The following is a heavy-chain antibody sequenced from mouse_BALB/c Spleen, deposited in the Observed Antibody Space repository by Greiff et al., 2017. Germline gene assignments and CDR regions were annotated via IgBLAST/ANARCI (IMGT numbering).Heavy chain of an antibody. CDR1: GYSITSGYY. D-gene: IGHD2-10*01. CDR3: ASLTYYGNPAWFAY. J-gene: IGHJ3*01. V-gene: IGHV3-6*02. CDR2: ISYDGSN. Sequence: ESGPGLVKPSQSLSLTCSVTGYSITSGYYWNWIRQFPGNKLEWMGYISYDGSNNYNPSLKNRISITRDTSKNQFFLKLNSVTTEDTATYYCASLTYYGNPAWFAYWGQGTLVTVSA.